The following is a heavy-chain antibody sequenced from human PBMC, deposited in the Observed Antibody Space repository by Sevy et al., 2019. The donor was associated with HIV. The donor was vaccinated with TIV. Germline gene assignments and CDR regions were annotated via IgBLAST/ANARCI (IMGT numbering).Heavy chain of an antibody. CDR1: GDSISSYY. D-gene: IGHD6-6*01. CDR2: LFYSGMT. J-gene: IGHJ6*02. CDR3: ARGRPDYYYGMDV. Sequence: SETLSLTCTVSGDSISSYYWSWIRQSPGKGLQWIGYLFYSGMTNYNPSLKSRVTISVDTSKNQFSLKVSSVTAADTAVYYSARGRPDYYYGMDVWGQGTTVTVSS. V-gene: IGHV4-59*01.